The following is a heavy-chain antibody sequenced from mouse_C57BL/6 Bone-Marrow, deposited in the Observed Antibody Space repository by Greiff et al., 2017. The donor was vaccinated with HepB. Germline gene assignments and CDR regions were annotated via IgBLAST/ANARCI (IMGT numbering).Heavy chain of an antibody. J-gene: IGHJ2*01. Sequence: EVQLVESGGDLVKPGGSLKLSCAASGFTFSSYGMSWVRQTPDKRLEWVATISSGGSYTYYPDSVKGRFSISRDNAKNTLYLQMSSLKSEDTAMYYCARRLRYYFDYWGQGTTLTVSS. V-gene: IGHV5-6*01. CDR2: ISSGGSYT. D-gene: IGHD1-1*01. CDR3: ARRLRYYFDY. CDR1: GFTFSSYG.